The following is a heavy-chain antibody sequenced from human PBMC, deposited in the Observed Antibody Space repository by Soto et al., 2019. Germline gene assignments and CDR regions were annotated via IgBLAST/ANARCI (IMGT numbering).Heavy chain of an antibody. CDR3: TTTTEQITIFGVVIISSTSIDY. CDR2: IKSKTDGGTT. CDR1: GFTFSNAW. Sequence: GGSLRLSCAASGFTFSNAWMSWVRQAPGKGLEWVGRIKSKTDGGTTDYAAPVKGRFTISRDDSKNTLYLQMNSLKTEDTAVYYCTTTTEQITIFGVVIISSTSIDYWGQGTLVTVSS. D-gene: IGHD3-3*01. V-gene: IGHV3-15*01. J-gene: IGHJ4*02.